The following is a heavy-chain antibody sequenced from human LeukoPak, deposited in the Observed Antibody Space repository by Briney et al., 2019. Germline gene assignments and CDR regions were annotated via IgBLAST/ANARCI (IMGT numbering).Heavy chain of an antibody. J-gene: IGHJ5*02. V-gene: IGHV1-18*04. D-gene: IGHD6-13*01. CDR3: ARNRIAAAGRHLSSTKNWFDP. Sequence: VASVKVSCKASGYTFTGYYMHWVRQAPGQGLEWMGWISAYNGNTNYAQKLQGRVTMTTDTSTSTAYMELRSLRSDDTAVYYCARNRIAAAGRHLSSTKNWFDPWGQGTLVTVSS. CDR1: GYTFTGYY. CDR2: ISAYNGNT.